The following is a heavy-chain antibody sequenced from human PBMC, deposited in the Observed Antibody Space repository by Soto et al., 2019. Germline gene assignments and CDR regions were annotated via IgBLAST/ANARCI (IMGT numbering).Heavy chain of an antibody. Sequence: QVQLVQSGAEVKTPGSSLKVSCTVSGSRFSNYVISWVRQAPGHGLEWLGRIIPIFNTTQYPQKFQGRVTITADKSTNTASLELSILRSDDTAVYYCAREGRGKKAGYNGLVSLGYWGQGTPVTVSS. CDR2: IIPIFNTT. J-gene: IGHJ4*02. CDR1: GSRFSNYV. CDR3: AREGRGKKAGYNGLVSLGY. V-gene: IGHV1-69*06. D-gene: IGHD2-2*02.